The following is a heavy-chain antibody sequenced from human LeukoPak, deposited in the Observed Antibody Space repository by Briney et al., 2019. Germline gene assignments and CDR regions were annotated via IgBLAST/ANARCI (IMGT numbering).Heavy chain of an antibody. CDR1: GFTFSSYW. CDR2: IKEDGSDK. CDR3: ARGRIALNY. J-gene: IGHJ4*02. Sequence: PGGSLRLSCAASGFTFSSYWMSWVREAPGKGLEWVANIKEDGSDKNYVDSVKGRFTISRDNAKHSLYLQMNSLRAEDTAVYYCARGRIALNYWGQGTLVTVSS. V-gene: IGHV3-7*05. D-gene: IGHD2/OR15-2a*01.